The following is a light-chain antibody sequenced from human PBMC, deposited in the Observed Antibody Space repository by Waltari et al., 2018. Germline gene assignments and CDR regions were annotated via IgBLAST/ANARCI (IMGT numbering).Light chain of an antibody. CDR1: SSNIGRNT. Sequence: QSVVTQPPSRSGAPGQRVTIFCSGGSSNIGRNTVNWYQHVPGTAPKLLIYSNDQRPSGVPDRFSGSKSGTSASLAIGGLRSEGEADYYCAAWDDSLNAYVFGSGTRAAVL. V-gene: IGLV1-44*01. J-gene: IGLJ1*01. CDR3: AAWDDSLNAYV. CDR2: SND.